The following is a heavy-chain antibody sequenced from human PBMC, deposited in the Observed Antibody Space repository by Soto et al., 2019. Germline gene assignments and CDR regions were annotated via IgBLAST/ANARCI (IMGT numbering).Heavy chain of an antibody. D-gene: IGHD6-19*01. CDR3: ACGRQWLVSYY. Sequence: QVQLVQSGAEEKKPGASVKVSCKASGYTFTSYAMHWVRQAPGQRLEWMGWINAGNGNTKYSQTFQGRVTITRDTSASTAYMELSSLRSEDTAVYSWACGRQWLVSYYWGQGTLVTVSS. CDR1: GYTFTSYA. J-gene: IGHJ4*02. V-gene: IGHV1-3*05. CDR2: INAGNGNT.